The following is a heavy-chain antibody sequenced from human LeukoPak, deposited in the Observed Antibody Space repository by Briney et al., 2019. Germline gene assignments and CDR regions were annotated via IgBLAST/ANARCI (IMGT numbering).Heavy chain of an antibody. V-gene: IGHV4-39*01. CDR3: ATYSTGFDI. D-gene: IGHD6-19*01. CDR1: GGSISSSSYY. CDR2: IYYSGST. Sequence: TDTLSLTCTVSGGSISSSSYYWGWIRQPPGKGLEWIGSIYYSGSTYYNPSLKSRLTISVDTSKNQFSLKLSSVTAADTAVYYCATYSTGFDIWGQGTVVTVSS. J-gene: IGHJ3*02.